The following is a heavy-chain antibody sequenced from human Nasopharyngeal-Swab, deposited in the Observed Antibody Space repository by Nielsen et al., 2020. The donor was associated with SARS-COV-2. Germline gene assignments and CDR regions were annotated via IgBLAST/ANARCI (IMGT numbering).Heavy chain of an antibody. V-gene: IGHV3-53*01. D-gene: IGHD3-10*01. Sequence: GESLKISRAASGFTVSSNYMSWVRQAPGKGLEWVSVIYSGGSTYYADSVKGRFTISRDNSKNTLYLQMNSLRAEDTAVYYCARDAGGDYWGQGTLVTVSS. CDR3: ARDAGGDY. CDR2: IYSGGST. CDR1: GFTVSSNY. J-gene: IGHJ4*02.